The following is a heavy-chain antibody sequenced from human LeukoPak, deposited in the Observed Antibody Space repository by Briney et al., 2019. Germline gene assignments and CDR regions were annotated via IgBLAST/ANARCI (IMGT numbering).Heavy chain of an antibody. D-gene: IGHD6-13*01. Sequence: PGRSLRLSCAASGFTFDDYAMHWVRQAPGKGLEWVSGISWNSGGVGYADSVKGRFTISRDNAKNSLYLQMNSLRAEDTALYYCAGIAAPNTENYYNSYGMDVWGQGTTVTVSS. V-gene: IGHV3-9*01. J-gene: IGHJ6*02. CDR1: GFTFDDYA. CDR3: AGIAAPNTENYYNSYGMDV. CDR2: ISWNSGGV.